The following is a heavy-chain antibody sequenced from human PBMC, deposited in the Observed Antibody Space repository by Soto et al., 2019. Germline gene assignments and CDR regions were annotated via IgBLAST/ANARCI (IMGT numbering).Heavy chain of an antibody. CDR1: GFTFSSYW. CDR3: ARLMGDSSGYYSLPFYLGIDY. Sequence: GGSLRLSCAASGFTFSSYWMHWVRQAPGKGLVWVSRINSDGSSTSYADSVKGRFTISRDNAKNTLYLQMNSLRAEDTAVYYCARLMGDSSGYYSLPFYLGIDYWGQGTLVTVSS. V-gene: IGHV3-74*01. J-gene: IGHJ4*02. D-gene: IGHD3-22*01. CDR2: INSDGSST.